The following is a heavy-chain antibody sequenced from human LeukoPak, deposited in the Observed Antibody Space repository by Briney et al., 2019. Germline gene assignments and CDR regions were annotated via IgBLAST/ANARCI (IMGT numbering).Heavy chain of an antibody. V-gene: IGHV4-59*08. CDR1: GGSISSYY. D-gene: IGHD4-17*01. CDR2: IYYSGST. Sequence: SETLSLTCAVSGGSISSYYWSWIRQPPGKGLEWIGYIYYSGSTNYNPSLKSRVTISVDTSKNQFSLKLSSVTAADTAVYYCARHAYGDYPFDYWGQGTLVTVSS. CDR3: ARHAYGDYPFDY. J-gene: IGHJ4*02.